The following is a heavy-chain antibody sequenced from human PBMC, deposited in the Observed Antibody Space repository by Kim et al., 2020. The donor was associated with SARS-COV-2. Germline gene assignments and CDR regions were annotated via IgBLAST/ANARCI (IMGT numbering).Heavy chain of an antibody. D-gene: IGHD6-19*01. CDR2: ISSSGSTI. CDR3: ARTTYSSGWYPLALDY. J-gene: IGHJ4*02. Sequence: GGSLRLSCAASGFTFSDYYMSWIRQAPGKGLEWVSYISSSGSTIYYADSVKGRFTISRDNAKNSLYLQMNSLRAEDTAVYYCARTTYSSGWYPLALDYWGQGTLVTVSS. CDR1: GFTFSDYY. V-gene: IGHV3-11*04.